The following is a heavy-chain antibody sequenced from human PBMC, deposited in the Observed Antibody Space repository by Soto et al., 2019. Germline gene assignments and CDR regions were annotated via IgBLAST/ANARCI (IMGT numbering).Heavy chain of an antibody. CDR1: GFTFSSYI. CDR3: ARSALLGYCSSSSCPVSDWFDP. V-gene: IGHV3-21*04. Sequence: GGSLRLSCAASGFTFSSYIMNWVRQPPGRGLEWVSSISASGGHIYYADSMRGRFTASRDNTKNSLYLQMNNLGAEDTAVYYCARSALLGYCSSSSCPVSDWFDPWGQGTLVTVSS. D-gene: IGHD2-2*01. J-gene: IGHJ5*02. CDR2: ISASGGHI.